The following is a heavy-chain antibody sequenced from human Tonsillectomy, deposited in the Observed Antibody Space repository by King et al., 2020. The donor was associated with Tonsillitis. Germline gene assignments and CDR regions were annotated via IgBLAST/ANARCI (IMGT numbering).Heavy chain of an antibody. CDR3: AGDVSGNLDY. Sequence: VQLVESGGGLVQPGGSLRLSCAASGFTFSGYWMAWVRQAPGKGLEWVANIKQDESDKNYVDSVTGRFTISRDNANNSLYLQMNNLRVDDTAMYYCAGDVSGNLDYWGQGTLVTVSS. CDR1: GFTFSGYW. CDR2: IKQDESDK. V-gene: IGHV3-7*01. D-gene: IGHD1-26*01. J-gene: IGHJ4*02.